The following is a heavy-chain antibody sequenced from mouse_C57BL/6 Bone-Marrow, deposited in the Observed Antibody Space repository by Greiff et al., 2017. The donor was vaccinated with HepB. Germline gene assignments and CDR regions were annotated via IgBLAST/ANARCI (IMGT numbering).Heavy chain of an antibody. J-gene: IGHJ2*01. V-gene: IGHV5-17*01. Sequence: DVHLVESGGGLVKPGGSLKLSCAASGFTFSDYGMPWVRQAPEKGLELVAYISSGSSTIYYADTVKGRFTISRDNATNTLFLQMTSLRSEDTAMYYCASHYYGSSGVDYWGQGTTLTVSS. D-gene: IGHD1-1*01. CDR3: ASHYYGSSGVDY. CDR1: GFTFSDYG. CDR2: ISSGSSTI.